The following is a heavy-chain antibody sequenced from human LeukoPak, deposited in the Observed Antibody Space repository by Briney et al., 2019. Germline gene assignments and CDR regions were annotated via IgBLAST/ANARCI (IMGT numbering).Heavy chain of an antibody. CDR3: ARVTRGSIFGVVKRPQLVDY. Sequence: ASVKVSCKASGGTFSSYAISWVRQAPGQGLEWMGWISAYNGNTNYAQKLQGRVTMTTDTSTSTAYMELRSLRSDDTAVYYCARVTRGSIFGVVKRPQLVDYWGQGTLVTVSS. D-gene: IGHD3-3*01. CDR2: ISAYNGNT. J-gene: IGHJ4*02. CDR1: GGTFSSYA. V-gene: IGHV1-18*01.